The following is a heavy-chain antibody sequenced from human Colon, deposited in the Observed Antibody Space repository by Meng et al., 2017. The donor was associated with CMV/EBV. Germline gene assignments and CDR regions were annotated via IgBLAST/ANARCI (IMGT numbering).Heavy chain of an antibody. CDR3: THHGGGLQFGTDDF. CDR1: GLNFGDAW. J-gene: IGHJ4*02. V-gene: IGHV3-15*07. D-gene: IGHD5-24*01. Sequence: GLNFGDAWMNCVRQVPGKGLECVGLTRSKKSGGTIDYAAPVKGRFTISRDDSQNMLYLQMSSLKTDDTAVYFCTHHGGGLQFGTDDFWGQGTLVTVSS. CDR2: TRSKKSGGTI.